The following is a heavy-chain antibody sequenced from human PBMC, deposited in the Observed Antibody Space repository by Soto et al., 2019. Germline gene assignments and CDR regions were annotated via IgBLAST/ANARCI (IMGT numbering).Heavy chain of an antibody. Sequence: ASETLSLTCTVSGGSISSYYWSWIRQPPGKGLEWIGYIYYSGSTNYNPSLESRVTISVDTSKNQFSLKLSSVTAADTAVYYCASGVGAYNWFDPWGQGTLVTVSS. CDR2: IYYSGST. V-gene: IGHV4-59*01. D-gene: IGHD1-26*01. J-gene: IGHJ5*02. CDR3: ASGVGAYNWFDP. CDR1: GGSISSYY.